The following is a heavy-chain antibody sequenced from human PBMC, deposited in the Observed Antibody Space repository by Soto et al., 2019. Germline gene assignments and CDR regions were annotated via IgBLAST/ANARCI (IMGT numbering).Heavy chain of an antibody. Sequence: GGSLRLSCAASGFTFSGSAMHWVRQASGKGLEWVGRIRSKANSYATAYAASVKGRITISRDDSKNTAYLQKNRLKTEDTAVYYCTRTLAYSWGQGTLVTVSS. CDR2: IRSKANSYAT. J-gene: IGHJ4*02. CDR3: TRTLAYS. V-gene: IGHV3-73*01. CDR1: GFTFSGSA. D-gene: IGHD1-26*01.